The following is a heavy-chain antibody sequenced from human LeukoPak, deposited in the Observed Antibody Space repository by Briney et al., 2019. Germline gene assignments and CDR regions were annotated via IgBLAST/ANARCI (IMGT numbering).Heavy chain of an antibody. CDR2: IYSGGST. CDR3: ARVWVSGYYSDC. V-gene: IGHV3-53*01. D-gene: IGHD3-3*01. Sequence: PGGSLRLSCAASGFTYTTYYMTWVRQAPGKGLEWVSVIYSGGSTYYADSVKGRFTISGDSSKNTLYLQLNNLKADDTAAYYCARVWVSGYYSDCWGEGTVVTLS. CDR1: GFTYTTYY. J-gene: IGHJ4*02.